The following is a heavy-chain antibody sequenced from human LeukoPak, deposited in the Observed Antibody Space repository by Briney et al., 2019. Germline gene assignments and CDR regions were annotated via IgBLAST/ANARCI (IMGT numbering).Heavy chain of an antibody. J-gene: IGHJ5*02. CDR2: IYHSGST. Sequence: PSETLSLTCTVSGYSISSGYYWGWIRQPPGKGLEWIGSIYHSGSTYYNPSLKSRVTISVDTSKNQFSLKLSSVTAADTAVYYCARTLWFGEPSWFDPWGQGTLVTVSS. D-gene: IGHD3-10*01. CDR1: GYSISSGYY. V-gene: IGHV4-38-2*02. CDR3: ARTLWFGEPSWFDP.